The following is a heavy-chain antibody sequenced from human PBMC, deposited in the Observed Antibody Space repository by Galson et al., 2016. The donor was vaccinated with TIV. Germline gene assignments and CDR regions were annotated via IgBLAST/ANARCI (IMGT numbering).Heavy chain of an antibody. V-gene: IGHV1-69*13. CDR3: ASPLEGVQHQHYYSMDV. D-gene: IGHD2-2*01. Sequence: SVKVSCKASGVTFSLHAISWVRQAPAHGLEWMGGIIPMLGTANYAQKFQGRATITADESTNTAYMELSSLRSEDAAVYYCASPLEGVQHQHYYSMDVWGQGTTITVSS. CDR2: IIPMLGTA. J-gene: IGHJ6*02. CDR1: GVTFSLHA.